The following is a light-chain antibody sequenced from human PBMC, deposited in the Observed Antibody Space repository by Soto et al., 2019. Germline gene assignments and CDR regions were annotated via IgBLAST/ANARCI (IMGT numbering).Light chain of an antibody. CDR1: SSDVGNYNL. CDR2: EVS. J-gene: IGLJ1*01. CDR3: CSYAGSYTFV. V-gene: IGLV2-23*02. Sequence: QSALTQPASVSGSPGQSITISCTGTSSDVGNYNLVSWYQKHPGKAPKVMIYEVSKRPSGVSNRLSGSKSGNTASLTISGLQTEDEADYYCCSYAGSYTFVFGTGTKATV.